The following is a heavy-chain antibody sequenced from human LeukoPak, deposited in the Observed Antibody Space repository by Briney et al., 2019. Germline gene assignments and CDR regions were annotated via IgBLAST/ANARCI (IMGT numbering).Heavy chain of an antibody. Sequence: PSETLSLTCAVYGGSFSGYYWSWIRQPPGKGLEWIGEVNHSGSTNYNPSLKSRVTISVDTSKNQFPLKLSSVTAADTAVYYCARRYYDFWSGYYTWGQGTLVTVSS. CDR2: VNHSGST. D-gene: IGHD3-3*01. J-gene: IGHJ4*02. CDR1: GGSFSGYY. V-gene: IGHV4-34*01. CDR3: ARRYYDFWSGYYT.